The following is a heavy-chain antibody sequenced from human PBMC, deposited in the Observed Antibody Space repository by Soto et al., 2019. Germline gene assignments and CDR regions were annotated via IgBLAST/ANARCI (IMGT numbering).Heavy chain of an antibody. J-gene: IGHJ4*02. CDR3: AREGFDHRPDY. Sequence: QVQLQESGPGLVKPSETLSLTCAVSGDSISSPNWWSWYRQSPGKGLELIGEMFASGSSNYNPSXXXXXXXXXXXXXXXXXXXXXXXXAXDTAIYYCAREGFDHRPDYWGQGIPVSVSS. D-gene: IGHD3-10*01. V-gene: IGHV4-4*02. CDR2: MFASGSS. CDR1: GDSISSPNW.